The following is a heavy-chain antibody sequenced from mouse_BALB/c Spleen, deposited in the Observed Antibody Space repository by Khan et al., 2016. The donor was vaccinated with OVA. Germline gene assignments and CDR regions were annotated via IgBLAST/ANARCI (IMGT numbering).Heavy chain of an antibody. J-gene: IGHJ4*01. CDR3: ARQNYYGYAIDY. CDR1: GYSITSNYA. D-gene: IGHD1-1*01. Sequence: EVELVESGPGLVKPSQSLSLTCTVTGYSITSNYAWNWIRQFPGNRLEWMGYISYSGSTSYNPSLKSRISITRDPSKNQFFLQLNSVTTEDTATYYCARQNYYGYAIDYWGQGTSVTVSS. CDR2: ISYSGST. V-gene: IGHV3-2*02.